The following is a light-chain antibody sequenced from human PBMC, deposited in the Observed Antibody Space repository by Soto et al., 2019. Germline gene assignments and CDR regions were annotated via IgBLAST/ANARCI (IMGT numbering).Light chain of an antibody. J-gene: IGKJ4*01. Sequence: DIQMTQSPSSLSASVGDRVTITCRASQGLSNYLAWYQQIPGKVPKLLIYAASTLQSGVPSRFSGSGSGTDFPLTISRLQPEDVATYYCQKYNRVPLTFGGGNKVEIK. CDR2: AAS. CDR1: QGLSNY. V-gene: IGKV1-27*01. CDR3: QKYNRVPLT.